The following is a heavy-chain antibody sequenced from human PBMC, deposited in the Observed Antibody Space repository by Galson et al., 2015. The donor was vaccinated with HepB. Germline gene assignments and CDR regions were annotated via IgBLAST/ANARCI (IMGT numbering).Heavy chain of an antibody. Sequence: SLRLSCAVSGFRFSSYGMSWVRQAPGKGLEWVSGIDISDSRTYYAESVMGRFAISRDWSRNTLYLEMNNLRVEDTAVYYCAKVLRVGTWGFDYWGQGTLVTVFS. CDR2: IDISDSRT. D-gene: IGHD7-27*01. J-gene: IGHJ4*02. CDR3: AKVLRVGTWGFDY. CDR1: GFRFSSYG. V-gene: IGHV3-23*05.